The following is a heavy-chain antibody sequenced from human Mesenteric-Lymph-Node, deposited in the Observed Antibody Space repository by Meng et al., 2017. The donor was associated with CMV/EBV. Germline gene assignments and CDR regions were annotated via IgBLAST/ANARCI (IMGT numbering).Heavy chain of an antibody. Sequence: VPLHRVVAGLVESANTLSPTSPGCGGSLSGDHWNWIHQSPEEALDWIGEINHRGSTTYNPSFTSRIIISVDTSTNQISLNMSSVTAADTAVYYCARGSSYDILTGYIDYWGQGALVTVSS. CDR2: INHRGST. CDR1: GGSLSGDH. J-gene: IGHJ4*02. V-gene: IGHV4-34*01. CDR3: ARGSSYDILTGYIDY. D-gene: IGHD3-9*01.